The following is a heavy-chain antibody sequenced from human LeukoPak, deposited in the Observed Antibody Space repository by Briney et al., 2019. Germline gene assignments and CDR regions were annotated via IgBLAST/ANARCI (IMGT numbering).Heavy chain of an antibody. CDR2: IYNSGSP. CDR1: GGSISSSY. V-gene: IGHV4-59*08. CDR3: ARMGTDSRDWYGEDYYYYYMDV. Sequence: KASETLSLTCTVSGGSISSSYWSWIRQSPGKGLEWIGSIYNSGSPKHNPSLKSRVIISSDRSKNQISLKVSSVTAADTALYYCARMGTDSRDWYGEDYYYYYMDVWGKGTTVTVSS. J-gene: IGHJ6*03. D-gene: IGHD3-22*01.